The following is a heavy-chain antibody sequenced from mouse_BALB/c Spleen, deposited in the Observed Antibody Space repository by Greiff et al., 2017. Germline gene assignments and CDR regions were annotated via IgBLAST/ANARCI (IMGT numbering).Heavy chain of an antibody. D-gene: IGHD1-1*01. Sequence: DVKLQESGPELVKPGASVKISCKASGYTFTDYNMHWVKQSHGKSLEWIGYIYPYNGGTGYNQKFKSKATLTVDNSSSTAYMELRSLTSEDSAVYYCNYGGSVSPWFAYWGQGTLVTVSA. CDR1: GYTFTDYN. CDR3: NYGGSVSPWFAY. V-gene: IGHV1S29*02. CDR2: IYPYNGGT. J-gene: IGHJ3*01.